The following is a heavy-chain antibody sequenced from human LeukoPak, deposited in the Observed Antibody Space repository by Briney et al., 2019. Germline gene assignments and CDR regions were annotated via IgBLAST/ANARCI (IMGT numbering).Heavy chain of an antibody. CDR1: GGSFSGYY. J-gene: IGHJ6*03. CDR2: INHSGST. CDR3: ARARDYYCSGSYVTYYYYMDV. D-gene: IGHD3-10*01. Sequence: SETLSLTCAVYGGSFSGYYWSWIRQPPGKGLEWIGEINHSGSTNHNPSLKSRVTISVDTSKNQFSLKLSSVTAADTAVYYCARARDYYCSGSYVTYYYYMDVWGKGTTVTVSS. V-gene: IGHV4-34*01.